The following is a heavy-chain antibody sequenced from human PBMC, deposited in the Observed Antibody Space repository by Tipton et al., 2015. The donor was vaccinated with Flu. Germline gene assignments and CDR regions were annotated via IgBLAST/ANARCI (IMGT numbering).Heavy chain of an antibody. V-gene: IGHV1-2*06. CDR3: ARMPNWNPGY. CDR2: INPNSGGT. D-gene: IGHD1-1*01. Sequence: QMQLVQSGAEVKKPGASVKVSCKASGYTFTDYYMHWVRQAPGQGLEWMGRINPNSGGTNYAEKFQGRVTMTRDTSISTAYIELNRLTSDDTAVYYCARMPNWNPGYWGQGTLVTVSS. CDR1: GYTFTDYY. J-gene: IGHJ4*02.